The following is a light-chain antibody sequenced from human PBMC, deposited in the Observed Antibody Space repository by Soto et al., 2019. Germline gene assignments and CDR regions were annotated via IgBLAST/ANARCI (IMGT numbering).Light chain of an antibody. CDR3: QQYDNLPIT. V-gene: IGKV1-33*01. Sequence: DIQMTQSPSSLSASVGDRVTITCQASQDISNYLNWYQQKPGKAPKLLIYDASNLETGVPSRFSGSGSGPDFTFTISSLQPADIATYYCQQYDNLPITFGQGTRLEIK. CDR2: DAS. J-gene: IGKJ5*01. CDR1: QDISNY.